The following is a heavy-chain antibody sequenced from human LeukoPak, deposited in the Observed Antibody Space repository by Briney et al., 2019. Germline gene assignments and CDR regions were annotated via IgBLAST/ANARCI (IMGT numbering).Heavy chain of an antibody. D-gene: IGHD6-13*01. CDR3: ARRSAAGTPLRFDP. CDR2: IYYSGST. CDR1: GGSISSSSYY. V-gene: IGHV4-39*07. Sequence: SETLSLTCTVSGGSISSSSYYWGWIRQPPGKGLEWIGSIYYSGSTYYNPSLKSRVTISVDTSKNQFSLKLSSVTAADTAVYYCARRSAAGTPLRFDPWGQGTLVTVSS. J-gene: IGHJ5*02.